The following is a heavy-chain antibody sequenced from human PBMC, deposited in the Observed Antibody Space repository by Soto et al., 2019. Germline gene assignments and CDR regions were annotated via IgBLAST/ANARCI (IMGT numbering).Heavy chain of an antibody. CDR3: ARGVAAAATGYYYYYGMDV. D-gene: IGHD6-13*01. Sequence: SQTLSLTCVISGDSVSSNSAAWNWIRQSPSRGLEWLGRTYYRSKWYNDYAVSVKSRITINPDTSKNQFSLQLNSVTPEDTAVYYCARGVAAAATGYYYYYGMDVWGQGTTVTVSS. J-gene: IGHJ6*02. CDR1: GDSVSSNSAA. CDR2: TYYRSKWYN. V-gene: IGHV6-1*01.